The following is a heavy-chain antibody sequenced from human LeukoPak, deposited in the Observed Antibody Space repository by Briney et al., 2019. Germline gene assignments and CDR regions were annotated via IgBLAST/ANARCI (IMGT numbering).Heavy chain of an antibody. CDR3: ARGVDYDFWSGYLLQRYYFDY. CDR2: INPNSGGT. D-gene: IGHD3-3*01. J-gene: IGHJ4*02. V-gene: IGHV1-2*02. CDR1: GYTFTGYY. Sequence: ASVKVSRKASGYTFTGYYMHWVRQAPGQGLEWMGWINPNSGGTNYAQKFQGRVTMTRDTSISTAYMELSRLRSDDTAVYYCARGVDYDFWSGYLLQRYYFDYWGQGTLVTVSS.